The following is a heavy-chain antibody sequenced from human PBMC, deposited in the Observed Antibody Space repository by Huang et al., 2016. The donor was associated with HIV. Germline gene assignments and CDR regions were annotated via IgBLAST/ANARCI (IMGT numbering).Heavy chain of an antibody. CDR3: AHRQTYDFWSGSFDS. CDR1: GFSITTDGAG. J-gene: IGHJ4*02. D-gene: IGHD3-3*01. Sequence: QITLKESGPTLVKPTQTLTLTCTFSGFSITTDGAGVGWIRLPPGKALEWLALIFWDDDKRYSPSLKNRISITKDTSKNQVVLTMTNMDPVDTATYFCAHRQTYDFWSGSFDSWGQGTLVTVSS. CDR2: IFWDDDK. V-gene: IGHV2-5*02.